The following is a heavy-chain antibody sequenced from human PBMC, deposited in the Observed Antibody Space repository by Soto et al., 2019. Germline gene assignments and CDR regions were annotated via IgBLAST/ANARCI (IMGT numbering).Heavy chain of an antibody. J-gene: IGHJ3*02. CDR1: GGSFSGYF. Sequence: SETLSLTCAVYGGSFSGYFWSWFRQPPGMRPEWIGEINHRGQSNSHPSLKSRVTLSIDTSKTQFSLRLTSVTAADTAVYYCVRGSSNYFDTSDPQDDYPFDIWDQGRMVT. CDR3: VRGSSNYFDTSDPQDDYPFDI. D-gene: IGHD3-22*01. CDR2: INHRGQS. V-gene: IGHV4-34*01.